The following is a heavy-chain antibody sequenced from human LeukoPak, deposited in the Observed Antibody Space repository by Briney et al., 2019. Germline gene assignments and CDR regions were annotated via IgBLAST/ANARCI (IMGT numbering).Heavy chain of an antibody. CDR1: GFTFSSYA. Sequence: GGSLRLSCAASGFTFSSYAMSWVRQAPGKGLEWVSSISSSSSYIYYADSVKGRFTISRDNAKNSLYLQMNSLRAEDTAVYYCARRIAAAGHWGQGTLVTVSS. CDR3: ARRIAAAGH. J-gene: IGHJ4*02. D-gene: IGHD6-13*01. CDR2: ISSSSSYI. V-gene: IGHV3-21*01.